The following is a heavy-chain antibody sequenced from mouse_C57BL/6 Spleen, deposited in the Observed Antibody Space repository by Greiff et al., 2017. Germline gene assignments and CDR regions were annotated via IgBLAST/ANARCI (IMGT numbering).Heavy chain of an antibody. D-gene: IGHD2-5*01. CDR3: ARPAYYSNYDAMDY. Sequence: VQLQQSGAELVKPGASVKISCKASGYAFSSYWMNWVKQRPGKGLEWIGQIYPGDGDTNYNGKFKGKATLTADKSSSTAYMQLSSLTSEDSAVYFYARPAYYSNYDAMDYWGQGTSVTVSS. J-gene: IGHJ4*01. V-gene: IGHV1-80*01. CDR2: IYPGDGDT. CDR1: GYAFSSYW.